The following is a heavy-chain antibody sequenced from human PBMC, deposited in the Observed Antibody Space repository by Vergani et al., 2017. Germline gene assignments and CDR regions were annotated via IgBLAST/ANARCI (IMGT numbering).Heavy chain of an antibody. J-gene: IGHJ3*01. CDR2: INWNGDSS. CDR3: ARVRGGVRFLNGAFDF. D-gene: IGHD3-3*01. CDR1: GFTFHDYG. Sequence: VQLVESGGGLVKPGGSLRLSCAASGFTFHDYGMNWVRQVPGKGLEWVCGINWNGDSSGYADSVKGRFTISRDNGKNSLYLHMNNLRFEDTALYHCARVRGGVRFLNGAFDFWGQGTTVTVSS. V-gene: IGHV3-20*01.